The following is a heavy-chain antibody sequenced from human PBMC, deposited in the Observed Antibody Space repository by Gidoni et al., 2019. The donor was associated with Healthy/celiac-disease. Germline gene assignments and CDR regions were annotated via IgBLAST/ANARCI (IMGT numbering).Heavy chain of an antibody. CDR2: ISYDGSNN. Sequence: QVRLEESGGGGVQPGRPLRLSGAAPGDPFSSYAMHWVRQDPGKGLEWVAVISYDGSNNYYADSVKGRFPISRYNSKNTLYLQMNSLCAEDTAVYYCASRRRGVRGQNYYYCMDVWGQGTTVTVSS. V-gene: IGHV3-30-3*01. CDR3: ASRRRGVRGQNYYYCMDV. J-gene: IGHJ6*02. CDR1: GDPFSSYA. D-gene: IGHD3-10*01.